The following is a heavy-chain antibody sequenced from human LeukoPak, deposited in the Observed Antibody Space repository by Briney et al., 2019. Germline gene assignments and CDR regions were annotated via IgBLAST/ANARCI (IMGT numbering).Heavy chain of an antibody. CDR2: INGGGDLT. Sequence: HPGGSLRLSCGGSRYIFDSYAMTWLPGATGKGLEWVSSINGGGDLTYYAESEMGRFTVSRDNSKNTLFLQVNSVRAEDTADFYCAKRYGDSTGWFFDFWGQGSLVGVSS. J-gene: IGHJ4*02. CDR1: RYIFDSYA. CDR3: AKRYGDSTGWFFDF. V-gene: IGHV3-23*01. D-gene: IGHD6-13*01.